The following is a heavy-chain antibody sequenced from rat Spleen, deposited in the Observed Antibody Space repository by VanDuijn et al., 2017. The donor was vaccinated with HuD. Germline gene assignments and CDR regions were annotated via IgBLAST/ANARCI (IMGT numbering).Heavy chain of an antibody. Sequence: EVQLVESGGGLVQPGRSLKLSCAASGFTLSDYVMHWIRQAPGKGLEWVASITNTGGSIYYPDSVKGRFTISRDNAQNTLYLQMSKLGSEDTAIYYCAREELGVRDWGQGIMVTVSS. V-gene: IGHV5-19*01. J-gene: IGHJ2*01. CDR1: GFTLSDYV. CDR2: ITNTGGSI. D-gene: IGHD4-3*01. CDR3: AREELGVRD.